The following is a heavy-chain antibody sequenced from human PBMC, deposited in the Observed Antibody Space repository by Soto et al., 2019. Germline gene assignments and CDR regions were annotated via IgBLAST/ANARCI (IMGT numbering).Heavy chain of an antibody. Sequence: QVQLVQSGAEVKKPGSSVKVSCKASGGTFSSYAISWVRQAPGQGLEWMGGIIPIFGTANYAQKFQGRVTRTADESTSTAYMELSSLRSEDTAGYYCARGAGYSYGTDDWYFDLWGRGTLVTVSS. CDR2: IIPIFGTA. J-gene: IGHJ2*01. CDR1: GGTFSSYA. CDR3: ARGAGYSYGTDDWYFDL. V-gene: IGHV1-69*01. D-gene: IGHD5-18*01.